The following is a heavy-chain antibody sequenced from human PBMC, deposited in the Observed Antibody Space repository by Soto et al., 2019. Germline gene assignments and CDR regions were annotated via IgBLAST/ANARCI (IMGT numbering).Heavy chain of an antibody. CDR2: INHSGST. Sequence: QVQLQQWGAGLLKPSETLSLTCAVYGGSFSGYYWSWIRQPPGKGLEWIGEINHSGSTNYNPSLKSRVTISVDTPKNQFSLKLSSVTAADTAVYYCARGLYGYDILTGYPYCWFDPWGQGTLVTVSS. D-gene: IGHD3-9*01. CDR3: ARGLYGYDILTGYPYCWFDP. V-gene: IGHV4-34*01. J-gene: IGHJ5*02. CDR1: GGSFSGYY.